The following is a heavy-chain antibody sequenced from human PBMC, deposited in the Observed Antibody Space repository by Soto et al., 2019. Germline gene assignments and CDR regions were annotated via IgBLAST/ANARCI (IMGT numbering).Heavy chain of an antibody. CDR2: ISGHNGNT. D-gene: IGHD3-10*01. Sequence: QVQLVQSGAEVKKPGASVKVSCKASGYTLSNFDISWVRQAPGQGLEWMAWISGHNGNTNFAQKFHGSVRLTADRSVSTAYMGLPSLRADATGAYFCARLNFTNSGGNYYYFTDVWGQGTTITVSS. CDR1: GYTLSNFD. CDR3: ARLNFTNSGGNYYYFTDV. J-gene: IGHJ6*03. V-gene: IGHV1-18*04.